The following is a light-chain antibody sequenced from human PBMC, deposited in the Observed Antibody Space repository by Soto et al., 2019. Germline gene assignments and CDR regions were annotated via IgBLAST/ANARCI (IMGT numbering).Light chain of an antibody. CDR1: SRDIGTSNL. CDR2: EVT. Sequence: QTVRTQPASVSWISGHSITISCTGTSRDIGTSNLVSWYQQYPGKAPKLMIYEVTKRPSGISYRFSGSKSGNTASLTISGLQPEDEADYYRYSFTGISTCLLVFGTGTKVTVL. J-gene: IGLJ1*01. V-gene: IGLV2-23*02. CDR3: YSFTGISTCLLV.